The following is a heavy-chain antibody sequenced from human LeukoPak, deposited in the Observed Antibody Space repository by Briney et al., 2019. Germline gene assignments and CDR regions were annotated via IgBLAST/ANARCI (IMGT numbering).Heavy chain of an antibody. CDR1: GGSISSTSYY. Sequence: SETLSLTCTVSGGSISSTSYYWGWIRQPPGKGLEWIASIYHSGNTYYNPSLKSQVTISVDTSKNQFSLRLSSVTAADTAVYYCARQALWFFDHWGQGTLVTVSS. CDR2: IYHSGNT. V-gene: IGHV4-39*01. D-gene: IGHD2-21*01. CDR3: ARQALWFFDH. J-gene: IGHJ4*02.